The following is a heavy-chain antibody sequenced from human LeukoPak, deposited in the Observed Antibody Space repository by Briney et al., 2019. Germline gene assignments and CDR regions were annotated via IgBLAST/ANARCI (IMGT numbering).Heavy chain of an antibody. V-gene: IGHV4-59*12. D-gene: IGHD3-10*01. J-gene: IGHJ4*02. CDR1: GGSISSYY. Sequence: SETLSLTCTVSGGSISSYYWSWIRQPPGKGLEWIGYIYHSGSTYYNPSLKSRVTISLDKSKNQFSLKLSSVTAADTAVYYCARGRGRGSISYYDSGSYYNFDYWGQGTLVTVSS. CDR2: IYHSGST. CDR3: ARGRGRGSISYYDSGSYYNFDY.